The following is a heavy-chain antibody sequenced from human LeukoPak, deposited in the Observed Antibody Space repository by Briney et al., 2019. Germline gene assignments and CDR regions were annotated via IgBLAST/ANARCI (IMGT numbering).Heavy chain of an antibody. CDR2: IYSGGNT. V-gene: IGHV3-53*01. Sequence: GGSLRLSCAASGFTVSNNYMSWVRQAPGKGLEWVSVIYSGGNTYYADSVKGRFTISRDNSKSTVYLQMNSLRAEDTAVYYCATGYSSDFYFFDYWGQGTLVTVSS. J-gene: IGHJ4*02. D-gene: IGHD6-19*01. CDR3: ATGYSSDFYFFDY. CDR1: GFTVSNNY.